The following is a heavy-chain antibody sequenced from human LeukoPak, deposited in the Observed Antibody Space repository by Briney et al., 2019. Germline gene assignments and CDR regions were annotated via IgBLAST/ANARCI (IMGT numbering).Heavy chain of an antibody. CDR1: GGSISSGSYY. D-gene: IGHD3-22*01. CDR3: ARDRKNYYDSSGYFDAFDI. CDR2: IYTSGST. V-gene: IGHV4-61*02. J-gene: IGHJ3*02. Sequence: PSETLSLTCTVSGGSISSGSYYWSWIRQPAGKGLEWIGRIYTSGSTNYNPSLKSRVTISVDTSKNQFSLKLSSVTAADTAVYYCARDRKNYYDSSGYFDAFDIWGQGTMVTVSS.